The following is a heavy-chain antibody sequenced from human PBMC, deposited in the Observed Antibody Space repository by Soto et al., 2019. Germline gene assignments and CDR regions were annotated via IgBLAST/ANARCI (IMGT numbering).Heavy chain of an antibody. CDR1: GFTFSNYA. CDR2: ISGSGGST. D-gene: IGHD6-13*01. J-gene: IGHJ4*02. V-gene: IGHV3-23*01. Sequence: EVQLLESGGGLVQPGGSLRLSCAASGFTFSNYAVTWVRQAPGKGLEWVSTISGSGGSTYYPGSVKGRFTISSDNSKNTLYLEMNSLRAEDTAVYYCAKDQGSSWYEIDYWGQGTLVTVYS. CDR3: AKDQGSSWYEIDY.